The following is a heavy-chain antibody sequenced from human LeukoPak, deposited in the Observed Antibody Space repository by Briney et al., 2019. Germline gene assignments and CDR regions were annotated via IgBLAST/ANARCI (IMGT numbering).Heavy chain of an antibody. Sequence: GGSLRLSCAASGFTFSSYAMHWVRQAPGKGLEWVAVISYDGGNKYYADSVKGRFTISRDNSKNALYLQMNSLRAEDTAVYYCARAYCSGGSCYLDYWGQGTLVTVSS. D-gene: IGHD2-15*01. CDR1: GFTFSSYA. J-gene: IGHJ4*02. V-gene: IGHV3-30-3*01. CDR3: ARAYCSGGSCYLDY. CDR2: ISYDGGNK.